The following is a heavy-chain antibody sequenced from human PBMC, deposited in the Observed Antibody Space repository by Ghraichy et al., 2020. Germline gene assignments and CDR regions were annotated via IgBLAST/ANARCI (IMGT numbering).Heavy chain of an antibody. J-gene: IGHJ4*02. V-gene: IGHV1-8*01. CDR2: MNPNNGTT. D-gene: IGHD4-11*01. CDR3: ARGLDYSIDY. CDR1: GYTFTSYA. Sequence: ASVKVSCKASGYTFTSYAINWVRQATGQGLEWMGWMNPNNGTTGYAQKFQGRVTMTRNTSISTAYMELSSLRSEDTAVYYCARGLDYSIDYWGQGTLVTVSS.